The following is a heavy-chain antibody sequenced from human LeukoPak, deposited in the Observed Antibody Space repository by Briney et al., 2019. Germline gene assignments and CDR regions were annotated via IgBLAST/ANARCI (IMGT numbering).Heavy chain of an antibody. J-gene: IGHJ5*02. D-gene: IGHD3-22*01. V-gene: IGHV4-30-4*01. CDR3: AREEGYYYDSSGYPP. CDR2: IYYSGIT. Sequence: SETLSLTCTVSGGSISSGDYYWSWIRQPPGKGLEWIGYIYYSGITYYNPSHKSRVTISVDTSKNQFSLKLSSVTAADTAVYYCAREEGYYYDSSGYPPWGQGTLVTVSS. CDR1: GGSISSGDYY.